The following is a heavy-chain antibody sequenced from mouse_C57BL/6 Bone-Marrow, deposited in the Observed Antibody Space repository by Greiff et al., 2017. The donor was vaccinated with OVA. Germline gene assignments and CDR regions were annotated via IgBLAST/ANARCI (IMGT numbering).Heavy chain of an antibody. CDR2: IDPSDSYT. CDR1: GYTFTSYW. CDR3: ARGGKRSYAMDY. J-gene: IGHJ4*01. Sequence: QVQLQQPGAELVMPGASVKLSCKASGYTFTSYWMHWVKQRPGQGLEWIGEIDPSDSYTNYNQKFKGKSTLTVDKSSSTAYMQLSSLTSEDSAVYDCARGGKRSYAMDYWGQGTPVTVSS. D-gene: IGHD2-1*01. V-gene: IGHV1-69*01.